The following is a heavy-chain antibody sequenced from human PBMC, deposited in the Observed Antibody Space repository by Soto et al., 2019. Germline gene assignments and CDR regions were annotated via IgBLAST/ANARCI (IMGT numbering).Heavy chain of an antibody. CDR1: GWIFTFQY. CDR2: ITTYNGNI. J-gene: IGHJ4*02. V-gene: IGHV1-45*02. D-gene: IGHD3-10*01. CDR3: ARSATSGDQHFIDS. Sequence: QMQLLQSGAEVKKTGSSMKISCKTSGWIFTFQYLHWVRQAPGQGLEWLGWITTYNGNIKYAERFQDRISITRDNSLTPLFLELRNLKSEDTGLYYCARSATSGDQHFIDSWGQGTLVTVSS.